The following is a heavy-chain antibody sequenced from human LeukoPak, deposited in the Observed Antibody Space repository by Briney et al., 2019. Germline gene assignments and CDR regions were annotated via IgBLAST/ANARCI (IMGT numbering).Heavy chain of an antibody. D-gene: IGHD3-10*01. J-gene: IGHJ3*02. Sequence: SETLSLTCTVSGDSISSGDYYWSWIRQPPGKGLEWIGYIYYSGSTYYNPSLKSRVTISVDTSKNQFSLKLSSVTAADTAVYYCARDRTFYGSGIKPDAFDIWGQGTMVTVSS. CDR1: GDSISSGDYY. CDR2: IYYSGST. V-gene: IGHV4-30-4*08. CDR3: ARDRTFYGSGIKPDAFDI.